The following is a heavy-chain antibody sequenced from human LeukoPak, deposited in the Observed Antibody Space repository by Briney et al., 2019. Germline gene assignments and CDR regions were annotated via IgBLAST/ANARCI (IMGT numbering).Heavy chain of an antibody. J-gene: IGHJ4*02. CDR2: ISASGGST. Sequence: PGGSLRLSCAASGFTFSSYGMSWVRQAPGKGLEWVSVISASGGSTYYADSVEGRFTISRDNSKNTLYLQMNSLRAEDTAVYYCATDRRITIFGVAPHQPPFDYWGQGTLVTVSS. CDR1: GFTFSSYG. CDR3: ATDRRITIFGVAPHQPPFDY. V-gene: IGHV3-23*01. D-gene: IGHD3-3*01.